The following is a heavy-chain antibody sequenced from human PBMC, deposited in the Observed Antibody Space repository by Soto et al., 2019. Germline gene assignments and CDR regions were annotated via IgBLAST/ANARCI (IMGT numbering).Heavy chain of an antibody. J-gene: IGHJ5*02. D-gene: IGHD3-10*01. CDR1: GFTFGTTD. CDR2: IDGSGGIT. CDR3: VKNSGWFNT. V-gene: IGHV3-23*01. Sequence: SGGSLRLSCAASGFTFGTTDISWVRQAPGEGLEWVSTIDGSGGITYYADSVKGRFTISRDNSRNTVYLQMNSLRGDDTALYYCVKNSGWFNTWGQGALVTVPQ.